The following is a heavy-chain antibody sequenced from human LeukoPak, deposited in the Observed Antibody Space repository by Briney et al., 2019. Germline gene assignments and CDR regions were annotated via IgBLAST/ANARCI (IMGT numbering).Heavy chain of an antibody. V-gene: IGHV4-38-2*02. CDR3: ARGGIAAAGPFFDY. J-gene: IGHJ4*02. D-gene: IGHD6-13*01. CDR2: IYYSGST. Sequence: SETLSLTCTVSGYSISSGYYWGWIRQPPGKGLEWIGSIYYSGSTYYNPSLKSRVTISVDTSKNQFSLKLSSVTAADTAVYYCARGGIAAAGPFFDYWGQGTLVTVSS. CDR1: GYSISSGYY.